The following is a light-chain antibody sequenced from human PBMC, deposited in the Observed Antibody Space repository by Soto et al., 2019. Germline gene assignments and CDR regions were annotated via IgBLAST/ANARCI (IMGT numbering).Light chain of an antibody. J-gene: IGKJ2*01. CDR1: QSVSSY. V-gene: IGKV1-39*01. Sequence: DIQMTQSPSSLSASVGDRVTITCRASQSVSSYFNWYHQKPGKAPKLLIYAAASLQSGVPSRFSGSGSGTDFTLTISSLQPEDFATYYCQQSYRTPRPFGQGTKLEIK. CDR2: AAA. CDR3: QQSYRTPRP.